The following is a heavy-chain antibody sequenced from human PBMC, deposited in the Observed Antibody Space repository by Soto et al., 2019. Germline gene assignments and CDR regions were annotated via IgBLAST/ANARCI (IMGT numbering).Heavy chain of an antibody. J-gene: IGHJ1*01. Sequence: WTWIRQHPGKGLEWFGHVHYSGTIYYNPSLSRRVTMSVDTSKNQVSLELSSVTVADTAVYYCVRGADRYKCGFWGQGTLVTVSS. CDR3: VRGADRYKCGF. D-gene: IGHD2-21*02. V-gene: IGHV4-31*02. CDR2: VHYSGTI.